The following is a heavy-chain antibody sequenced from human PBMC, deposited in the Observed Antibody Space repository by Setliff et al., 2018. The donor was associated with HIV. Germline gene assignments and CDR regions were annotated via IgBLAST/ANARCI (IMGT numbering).Heavy chain of an antibody. Sequence: GESLKISCKTSGYSFTSYWIAWVRQMPGKGLECMGIIYPGDSGDSDTRYSPSFQGQVTISADKSINTAYLQWSGLTASDTAMYYCARHPYYYDINGYAGGFDYWGQGTLVTVSS. V-gene: IGHV5-51*01. J-gene: IGHJ4*02. CDR2: IYPGDSGDSDT. CDR3: ARHPYYYDINGYAGGFDY. CDR1: GYSFTSYW. D-gene: IGHD3-22*01.